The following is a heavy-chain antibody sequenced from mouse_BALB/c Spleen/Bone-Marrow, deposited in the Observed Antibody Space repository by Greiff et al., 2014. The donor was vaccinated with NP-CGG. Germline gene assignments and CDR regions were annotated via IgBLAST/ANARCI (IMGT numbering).Heavy chain of an antibody. CDR2: ISDGGSYT. V-gene: IGHV5-4*02. D-gene: IGHD2-3*01. CDR3: ARGPHDDDMDY. J-gene: IGHJ4*01. CDR1: GFTFSDYY. Sequence: EVQLQESGGGLVKPGGSLKLSCAASGFTFSDYYMYWVRQTPGKRLEWVATISDGGSYTYYPDSVKGRFTISRDNAKNNLYLQLSSLKSEDTAMYYCARGPHDDDMDYWGQGTSVTVSS.